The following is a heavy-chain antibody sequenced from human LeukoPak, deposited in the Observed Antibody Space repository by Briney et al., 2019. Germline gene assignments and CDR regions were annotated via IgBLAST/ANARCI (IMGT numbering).Heavy chain of an antibody. CDR3: AKDWGYSGSGSYHTD. D-gene: IGHD3-10*01. V-gene: IGHV3-30*18. CDR1: GFSFSSYG. CDR2: ISYDGSNK. J-gene: IGHJ4*02. Sequence: PGRSLRLSCAASGFSFSSYGMHWVRQAPGKGLEWVAVISYDGSNKYYTDSVKGRFTISRDNSKNTLYLQMNSLRAEDTAVYYCAKDWGYSGSGSYHTDWGQGTLVTVSS.